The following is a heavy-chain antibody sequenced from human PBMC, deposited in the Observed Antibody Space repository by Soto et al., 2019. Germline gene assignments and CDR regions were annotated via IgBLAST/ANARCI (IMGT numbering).Heavy chain of an antibody. CDR3: ARDLLWFGEFSGAY. CDR2: ISSSSSYI. CDR1: GFTFSSYS. D-gene: IGHD3-10*01. V-gene: IGHV3-21*01. J-gene: IGHJ4*02. Sequence: GGSLRLSCAASGFTFSSYSMNWVRQAPGKGLEWVSSISSSSSYIYYADSVKGRFTTSRDNAKNSLYQQMNSLRAEDTAVYYWARDLLWFGEFSGAYWGQGTLVTVSS.